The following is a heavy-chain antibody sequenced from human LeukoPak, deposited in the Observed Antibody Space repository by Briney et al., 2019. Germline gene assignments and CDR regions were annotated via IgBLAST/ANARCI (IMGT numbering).Heavy chain of an antibody. CDR1: GFTFSSYG. V-gene: IGHV3-30*18. J-gene: IGHJ6*02. CDR3: AKTIWEDYYGMDV. D-gene: IGHD1-26*01. Sequence: GGPLRLSCAASGFTFSSYGMHWVRQAPGKGLEWVAVKPYDGSNKHYADSVKGRFTISRDNSKNTLYLQMNSLRAEDTAVYYCAKTIWEDYYGMDVWGQGTTVTVFS. CDR2: KPYDGSNK.